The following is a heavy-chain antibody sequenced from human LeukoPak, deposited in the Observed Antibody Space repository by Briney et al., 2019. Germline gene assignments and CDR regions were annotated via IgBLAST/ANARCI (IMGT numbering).Heavy chain of an antibody. CDR2: INHSGST. J-gene: IGHJ5*02. Sequence: SETLSLTCAVYGGSFSGYYWSWIRQPPGKGLEWIGEINHSGSTNYNPSLKSRVTISVDTSKNQFTLKLSSVTAADTAVYYCALVDSSWYWFDPWGQRTPVTVSS. V-gene: IGHV4-34*01. CDR3: ALVDSSWYWFDP. D-gene: IGHD6-13*01. CDR1: GGSFSGYY.